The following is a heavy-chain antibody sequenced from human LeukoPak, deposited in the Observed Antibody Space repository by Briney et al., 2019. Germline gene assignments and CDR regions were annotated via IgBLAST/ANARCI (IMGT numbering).Heavy chain of an antibody. CDR2: ISTSSSYI. CDR3: ARDQDWNDRGGLDY. Sequence: GGSLRLSCAASGFTFSSYEMNWVRQAPGKGLEWVSFISTSSSYIYYADSVKGRFTISRDNSKNSLYLQMNSLRAEDTAVYYCARDQDWNDRGGLDYWGQGTLVIVSS. V-gene: IGHV3-21*01. D-gene: IGHD1-1*01. CDR1: GFTFSSYE. J-gene: IGHJ4*02.